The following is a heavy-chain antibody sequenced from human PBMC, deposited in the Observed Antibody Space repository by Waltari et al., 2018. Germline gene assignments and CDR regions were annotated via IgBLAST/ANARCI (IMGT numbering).Heavy chain of an antibody. D-gene: IGHD3-22*01. CDR1: GYSFTSYW. CDR3: ARVRPDYYDSSGYEDY. V-gene: IGHV5-51*01. Sequence: EVQLVQSGAEVKKPGESLKISCKGSGYSFTSYWIGWVRQMPGKGLEWMGIIYPGDSDTRYSPSFQGQVTISADKSISTAYLQWSSLKASDTAMYYCARVRPDYYDSSGYEDYWGQGTLVIVSS. CDR2: IYPGDSDT. J-gene: IGHJ4*02.